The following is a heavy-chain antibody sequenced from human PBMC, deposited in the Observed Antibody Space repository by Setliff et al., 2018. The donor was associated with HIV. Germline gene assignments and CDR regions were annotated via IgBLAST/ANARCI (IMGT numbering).Heavy chain of an antibody. CDR2: ISSRGGTI. Sequence: GGSLRLSCAASGFTFNSYEMNWVRQAPGKGLEWISYISSRGGTIYYADSVKGRFTISRDNAKNSLYLQINSLRAEDTAVYFCARWGDTPTFYNFWSGYYFDYWGQGALVTVSS. CDR1: GFTFNSYE. V-gene: IGHV3-48*03. J-gene: IGHJ4*02. D-gene: IGHD3-3*01. CDR3: ARWGDTPTFYNFWSGYYFDY.